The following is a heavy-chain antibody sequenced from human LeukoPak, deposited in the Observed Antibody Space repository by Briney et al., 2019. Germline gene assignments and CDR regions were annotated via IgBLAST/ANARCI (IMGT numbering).Heavy chain of an antibody. D-gene: IGHD5-24*01. V-gene: IGHV4-38-2*02. Sequence: PSETLSLTCTVSGSSISSGYYWGWIRQPPGKGLEWIGSIYYSGSTYYNPSLKSRVTISVDTSKNQFSLKLSSVTAADTAVYYCARVRDDAFDIWGQGTMVTVSS. J-gene: IGHJ3*02. CDR1: GSSISSGYY. CDR2: IYYSGST. CDR3: ARVRDDAFDI.